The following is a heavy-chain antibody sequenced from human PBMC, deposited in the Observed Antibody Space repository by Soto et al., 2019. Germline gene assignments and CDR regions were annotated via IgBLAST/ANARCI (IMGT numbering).Heavy chain of an antibody. CDR2: INHSGST. Sequence: SETLRITCAIYLGSLSGHYWSWIRQSPGKGLDLTGEINHSGSTNQNPSVKSRVTISVDTSKNQFSLKLKSVTAADTAVYYCARGITMILVVQGDAHDQYYFDCWGQGTKVTGSS. V-gene: IGHV4-34*01. CDR3: ARGITMILVVQGDAHDQYYFDC. D-gene: IGHD3-22*01. CDR1: LGSLSGHY. J-gene: IGHJ4*02.